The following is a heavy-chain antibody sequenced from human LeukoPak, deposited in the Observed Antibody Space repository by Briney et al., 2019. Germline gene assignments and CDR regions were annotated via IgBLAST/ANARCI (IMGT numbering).Heavy chain of an antibody. J-gene: IGHJ4*02. CDR3: AHSKSWWLRAAATFDY. CDR2: LYWDDDK. V-gene: IGHV2-5*02. Sequence: SGPTLVNPTQTLTLTCTFSGFSLSTSGVGVGWIRQPPGKALEWLALLYWDDDKRDSPSLKSRLTITKDTSKNQVVLTMTNMDPVDTATYYCAHSKSWWLRAAATFDYWGQGTLVTVSS. CDR1: GFSLSTSGVG. D-gene: IGHD5-12*01.